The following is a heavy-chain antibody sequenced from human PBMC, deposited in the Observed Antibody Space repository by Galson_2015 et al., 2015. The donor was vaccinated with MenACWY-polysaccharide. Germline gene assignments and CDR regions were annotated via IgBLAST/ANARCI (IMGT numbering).Heavy chain of an antibody. Sequence: SVKVSCKASGYSFSSYDINWVRQTTGQGLEWMGWVNPNSGNTGYAQKFQGRVTMTRNTSISIAYMELSSLRSEDTVVYYCARGGKYYYDSSGYLNWFDPWGQGTLVTVSS. V-gene: IGHV1-8*01. J-gene: IGHJ5*02. CDR1: GYSFSSYD. D-gene: IGHD3-22*01. CDR2: VNPNSGNT. CDR3: ARGGKYYYDSSGYLNWFDP.